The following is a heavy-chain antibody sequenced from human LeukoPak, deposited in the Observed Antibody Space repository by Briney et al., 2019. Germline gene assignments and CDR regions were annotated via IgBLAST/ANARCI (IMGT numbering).Heavy chain of an antibody. CDR1: GGSISSYY. CDR2: IYYSGST. Sequence: SETLSLTCTVSGGSISSYYWSWIRQPPGKGLEWIGYIYYSGSTNYNPSLKSRVTISVDTSKNQFSLKLSSVTAADTAVYYCARSYSSGWYFDYWGQGTVVTVSS. CDR3: ARSYSSGWYFDY. J-gene: IGHJ4*02. V-gene: IGHV4-59*08. D-gene: IGHD6-19*01.